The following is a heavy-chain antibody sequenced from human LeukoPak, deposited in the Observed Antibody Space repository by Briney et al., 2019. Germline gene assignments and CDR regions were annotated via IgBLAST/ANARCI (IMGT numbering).Heavy chain of an antibody. Sequence: GESLKISCKGSGYSFTSYWIGWVRQVPGKGLEWMGIIYPGDSDTRYSPSFQGQVTISADKSISTAYLQWSSLKASDTAMYYCARSPLYCSSTSCYPNAFDIWGQGTMVTVSS. CDR3: ARSPLYCSSTSCYPNAFDI. CDR2: IYPGDSDT. CDR1: GYSFTSYW. D-gene: IGHD2-2*01. V-gene: IGHV5-51*01. J-gene: IGHJ3*02.